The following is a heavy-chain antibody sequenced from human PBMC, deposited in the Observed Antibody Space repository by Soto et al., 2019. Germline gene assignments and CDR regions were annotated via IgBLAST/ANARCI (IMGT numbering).Heavy chain of an antibody. V-gene: IGHV3-23*01. CDR3: AKAKTLGTPFDP. CDR1: VITCSSYA. Sequence: PWWSLRLSCSASVITCSSYAMSWFRQAPGKGLEWVSAISGSGGSTYYADSVKGRSTTSTDNTKTTLYLQMSSLRAEDTAVYYCAKAKTLGTPFDPWGQGTLVTVSS. D-gene: IGHD2-15*01. CDR2: ISGSGGST. J-gene: IGHJ5*02.